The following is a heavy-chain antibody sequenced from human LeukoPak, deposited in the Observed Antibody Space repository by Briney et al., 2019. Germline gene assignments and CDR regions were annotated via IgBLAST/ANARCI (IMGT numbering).Heavy chain of an antibody. CDR1: GGSISSYY. V-gene: IGHV4-4*07. D-gene: IGHD3-22*01. Sequence: PSETLSLTCTVSGGSISSYYWSWTRQYAGKGLEWIGRIYSSGSTNYTPALKSQVTMSVDTSKNQFSLKLSSVTAADTAVYYCARGTHYYDSSGYYDYWGRGTLVTVSS. J-gene: IGHJ4*02. CDR2: IYSSGST. CDR3: ARGTHYYDSSGYYDY.